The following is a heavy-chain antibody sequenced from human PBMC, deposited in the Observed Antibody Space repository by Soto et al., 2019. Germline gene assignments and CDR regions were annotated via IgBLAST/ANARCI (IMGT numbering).Heavy chain of an antibody. CDR3: ARGGYYDFWSGYHPFDY. D-gene: IGHD3-3*01. V-gene: IGHV1-18*01. Sequence: ASVKVSCKASGYTFTSYGISWVRQAPGQGLEWMGWISAYNGNTNYAQKLQGRVTMTTDTSTSTAYMELRSLRSDDTAVYYCARGGYYDFWSGYHPFDYWGQGTLVTVS. CDR1: GYTFTSYG. CDR2: ISAYNGNT. J-gene: IGHJ4*02.